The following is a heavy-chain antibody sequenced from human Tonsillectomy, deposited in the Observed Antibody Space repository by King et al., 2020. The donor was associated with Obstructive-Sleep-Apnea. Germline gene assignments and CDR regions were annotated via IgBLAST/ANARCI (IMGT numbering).Heavy chain of an antibody. CDR2: IIPILDIP. CDR3: ARDGCIITSCPHNYYYGSDV. Sequence: VQLVESGAEVKKPGSAVKVSCKASGGTFSNYAISWVRQAPGQGLEWMGGIIPILDIPNYAQKFQGRVTITADMSTSTAYMGLSSLRSEDTAIYYCARDGCIITSCPHNYYYGSDVWGQGTTVTVSS. V-gene: IGHV1-69*09. CDR1: GGTFSNYA. D-gene: IGHD2-2*01. J-gene: IGHJ6*02.